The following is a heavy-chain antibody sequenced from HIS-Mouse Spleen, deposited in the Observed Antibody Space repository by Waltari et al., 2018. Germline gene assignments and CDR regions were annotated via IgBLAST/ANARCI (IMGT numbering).Heavy chain of an antibody. CDR2: IWYDGSNK. CDR3: ASISLWGGPVDI. J-gene: IGHJ3*02. Sequence: QVQLVESGGGVVQPGRSLRLSCAASGFTFSSYGMHWVGQAPGKWLVGVEVIWYDGSNKYYADSGKGRFTISRDNSKNTLYLQMNSLRAEDTAVYYCASISLWGGPVDIWGQGTMVTVSS. V-gene: IGHV3-33*01. D-gene: IGHD3-10*01. CDR1: GFTFSSYG.